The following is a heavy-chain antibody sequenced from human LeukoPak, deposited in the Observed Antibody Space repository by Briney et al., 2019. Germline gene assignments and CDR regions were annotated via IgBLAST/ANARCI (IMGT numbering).Heavy chain of an antibody. J-gene: IGHJ4*02. D-gene: IGHD3-3*01. V-gene: IGHV3-23*01. Sequence: GGSLRLSCAGSGFPFSSYPISWVRQPPGKGLEWVSAITASGDSTYSADSVKGRFTISRDNAKNSLYLQMNSLRAEDTAVYYCARDRLIFGVVILADYWGQGTLVTVSS. CDR2: ITASGDST. CDR3: ARDRLIFGVVILADY. CDR1: GFPFSSYP.